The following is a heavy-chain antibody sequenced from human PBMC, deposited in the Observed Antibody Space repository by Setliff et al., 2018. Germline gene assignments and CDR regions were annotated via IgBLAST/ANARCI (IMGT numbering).Heavy chain of an antibody. D-gene: IGHD3-10*01. J-gene: IGHJ5*02. V-gene: IGHV3-72*01. CDR1: GFTFSDHH. Sequence: GGSLRLSCAASGFTFSDHHIDWVRQAPGKGLEWVGRSRNKANTYTIAYAAPVKGRFTISRDDSKNTLYLQMNSLKTEDTAIYYCVKLVPQAISSDPWGQGTLVTVSS. CDR2: SRNKANTYTI. CDR3: VKLVPQAISSDP.